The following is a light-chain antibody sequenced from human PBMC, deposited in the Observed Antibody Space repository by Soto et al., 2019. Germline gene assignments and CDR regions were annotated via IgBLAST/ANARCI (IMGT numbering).Light chain of an antibody. CDR3: QQYNSYSRT. Sequence: DIQMTQSPSTLSASVGDRVTVTCRASQSINTWLAWYQQKPGKAPKLLIYDASSLQSGVPSMFTGRGSWTDCTLTIISLQPDDFATYYCQQYNSYSRTFGQGTKVEI. V-gene: IGKV1-5*01. J-gene: IGKJ1*01. CDR2: DAS. CDR1: QSINTW.